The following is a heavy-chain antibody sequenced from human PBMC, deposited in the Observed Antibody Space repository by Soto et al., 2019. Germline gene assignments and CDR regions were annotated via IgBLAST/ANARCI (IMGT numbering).Heavy chain of an antibody. CDR2: ISYDGSNK. CDR1: GFTFSSYG. D-gene: IGHD3-3*01. CDR3: AKDSLVTIFGVVISHGYYYYGMDV. Sequence: PGGSLRLCCAASGFTFSSYGMHGVRQAPGKGLEWVAVISYDGSNKYYADSVKGRFTISRDNSKNTLYLQMNSLRAEDTAVYYCAKDSLVTIFGVVISHGYYYYGMDVWGKGTTVPVSS. J-gene: IGHJ6*04. V-gene: IGHV3-30*18.